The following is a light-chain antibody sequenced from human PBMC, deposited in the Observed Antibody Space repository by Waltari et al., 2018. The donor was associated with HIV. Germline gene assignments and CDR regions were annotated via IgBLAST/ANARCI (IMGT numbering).Light chain of an antibody. J-gene: IGKJ4*01. CDR1: QSIINY. CDR3: QQSYSTPLT. V-gene: IGKV1-39*01. Sequence: DIQMTQSPSSLSASVGDRVTITCRASQSIINYLNWYQQKPGKAPNLLIYAASSLHSGVPSRFSGSGSGTDFTLTISSLQPEDFATYFCQQSYSTPLTFGGGTKVEIK. CDR2: AAS.